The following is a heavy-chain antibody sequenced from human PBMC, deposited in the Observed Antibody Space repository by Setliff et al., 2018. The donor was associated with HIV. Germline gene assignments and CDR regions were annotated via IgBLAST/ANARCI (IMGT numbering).Heavy chain of an antibody. Sequence: SVQVSCKASGYTFTTYYIHWVRQAPGQGLEWMGWISTYNGNTNYAQKFQGRVTMTTVTSASTAYMELRSLRSDDTAVYYCARDDGGYNYAEAFDVWGQGTMVTVSS. D-gene: IGHD3-16*01. CDR1: GYTFTTYY. CDR2: ISTYNGNT. V-gene: IGHV1-18*04. CDR3: ARDDGGYNYAEAFDV. J-gene: IGHJ3*01.